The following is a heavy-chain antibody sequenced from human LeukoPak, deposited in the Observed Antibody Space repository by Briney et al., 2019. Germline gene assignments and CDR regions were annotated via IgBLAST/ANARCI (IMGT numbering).Heavy chain of an antibody. CDR2: IGTSSSTI. Sequence: PGGSLRLSCAASGFTFSTYTMNWVRQPPGKGLEWVSNIGTSSSTIYYADSVKGRFTISRDNAKNSLYLQMNSLRAEDTAVYYCARDSRSSGWYDRNAFDIWGQGTMVTVSS. V-gene: IGHV3-48*04. CDR3: ARDSRSSGWYDRNAFDI. CDR1: GFTFSTYT. D-gene: IGHD6-19*01. J-gene: IGHJ3*02.